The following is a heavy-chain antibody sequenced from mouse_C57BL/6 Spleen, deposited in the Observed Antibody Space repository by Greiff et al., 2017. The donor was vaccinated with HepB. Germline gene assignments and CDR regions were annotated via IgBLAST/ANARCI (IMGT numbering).Heavy chain of an antibody. J-gene: IGHJ3*01. CDR2: IDPEDCDT. CDR3: AANWDVGFAY. D-gene: IGHD4-1*02. V-gene: IGHV14-2*01. Sequence: VQLKESGAELVKPGASVKLSCTASGFNIKDYYMHWVKQRTEQGLEWIGRIDPEDCDTKYAQKCQGKATMTADTSSNTAYLQLSSLTSEDTAVYYCAANWDVGFAYWGQGTLVTVSA. CDR1: GFNIKDYY.